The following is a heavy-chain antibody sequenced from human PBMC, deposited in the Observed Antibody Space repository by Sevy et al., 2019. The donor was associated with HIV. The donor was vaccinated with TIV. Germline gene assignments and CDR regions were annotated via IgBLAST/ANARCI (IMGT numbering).Heavy chain of an antibody. J-gene: IGHJ4*02. CDR3: ARDHSLIVVVMLPDY. D-gene: IGHD3-22*01. V-gene: IGHV3-30-3*01. CDR1: GFTFSSCA. Sequence: GGSLRLSCAAYGFTFSSCAMHWVRQAPGKGLEWVAVISYDGSNKYYADSVKGRFTISRDNSKNTLYLQMNSLRAEDTAVYYCARDHSLIVVVMLPDYWGQGTLVTVSS. CDR2: ISYDGSNK.